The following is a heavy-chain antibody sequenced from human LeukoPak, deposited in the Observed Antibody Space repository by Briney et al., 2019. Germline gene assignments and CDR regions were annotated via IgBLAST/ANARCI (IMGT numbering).Heavy chain of an antibody. V-gene: IGHV1-18*01. CDR2: ISAYNGNT. J-gene: IGHJ6*03. D-gene: IGHD3-3*01. CDR1: GYTFTSYG. CDR3: ARFTDFWSGPPYYMDV. Sequence: GASVTVSCKASGYTFTSYGISWVRQAPGQGLEWMGWISAYNGNTNYAQKLQGRVTMTTDTSTSTAYMELRSLRSDDAAVYYCARFTDFWSGPPYYMDVWGKGPTVTVSS.